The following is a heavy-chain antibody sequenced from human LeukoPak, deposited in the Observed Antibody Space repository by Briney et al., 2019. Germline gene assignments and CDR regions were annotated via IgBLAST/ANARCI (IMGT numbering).Heavy chain of an antibody. CDR3: ARKMGFWSGYSIIFDY. Sequence: SETLSLTCAVYGGSFSGYYWSWIRQPPGKGLEWIGEINHSGSTNYNPSLKSRVTISVDTSKNQFSLKLSSVTAADTAVYYCARKMGFWSGYSIIFDYWGQGTLVTVSP. J-gene: IGHJ4*02. CDR2: INHSGST. CDR1: GGSFSGYY. D-gene: IGHD3-3*01. V-gene: IGHV4-34*01.